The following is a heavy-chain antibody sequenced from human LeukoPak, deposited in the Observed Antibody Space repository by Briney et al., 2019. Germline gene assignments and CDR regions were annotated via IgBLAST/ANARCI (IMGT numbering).Heavy chain of an antibody. CDR1: GGSISSYY. D-gene: IGHD3-22*01. Sequence: PSETLSLTCTVSGGSISSYYWSWIRQPPGKGLEWIGYIYYSGSTNYNPSLKSRVTISVDTSKNQFSLKLSSVTAADTAVYYCAGGDYDSSGYYPQTIFDYWGQGTLVTVSS. CDR2: IYYSGST. CDR3: AGGDYDSSGYYPQTIFDY. J-gene: IGHJ4*02. V-gene: IGHV4-59*01.